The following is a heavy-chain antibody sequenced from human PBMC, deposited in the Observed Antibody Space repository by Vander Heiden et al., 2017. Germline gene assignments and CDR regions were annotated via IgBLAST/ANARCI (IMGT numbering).Heavy chain of an antibody. J-gene: IGHJ4*02. CDR3: TKDLYYFGSGTSGH. Sequence: EVQLLESGGGLLQPGGSLRLPCAASGFNSSTRALTWVRQAPGKGLEWVSGISGSGGSTYYADSIKGRFTTSRDNSKNTLYMQMNSLRADDTAVYYCTKDLYYFGSGTSGHWGQGTLVTVSS. CDR1: GFNSSTRA. D-gene: IGHD3-10*01. CDR2: ISGSGGST. V-gene: IGHV3-23*01.